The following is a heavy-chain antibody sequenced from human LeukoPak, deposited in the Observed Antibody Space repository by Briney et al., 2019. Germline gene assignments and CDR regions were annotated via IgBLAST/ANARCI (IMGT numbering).Heavy chain of an antibody. V-gene: IGHV1-46*01. CDR3: ARDRQQPGNWFDP. D-gene: IGHD6-13*01. J-gene: IGHJ5*02. CDR2: INPSGGST. Sequence: ASVKVSCEASGYTFTSYYMHWVRQAPGQGLEWMGIINPSGGSTSYAQKFQGRVTMTRDTSTSTVYVELSSLRSEDTAVYYCARDRQQPGNWFDPWGQGTLVTVSS. CDR1: GYTFTSYY.